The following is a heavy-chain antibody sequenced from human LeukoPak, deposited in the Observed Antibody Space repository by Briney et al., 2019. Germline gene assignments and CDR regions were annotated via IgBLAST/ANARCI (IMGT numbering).Heavy chain of an antibody. Sequence: TGGSLRLSCEASGFTFSSYAMTWVRQAPGKGLEWVSTISGSGGYTYYTDSVQGRFTISRDNSKNTLYLKMNSLRAEDTAVYYCAKDGQPSTRSYLCTNGICYEDYWGQGTLVTVSS. D-gene: IGHD2-8*01. CDR2: ISGSGGYT. CDR3: AKDGQPSTRSYLCTNGICYEDY. CDR1: GFTFSSYA. V-gene: IGHV3-23*01. J-gene: IGHJ4*02.